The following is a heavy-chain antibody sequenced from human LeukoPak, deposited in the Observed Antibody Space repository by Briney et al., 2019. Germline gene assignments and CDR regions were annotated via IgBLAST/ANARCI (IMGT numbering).Heavy chain of an antibody. V-gene: IGHV3-30-3*01. CDR2: ISYDGSNK. J-gene: IGHJ4*02. D-gene: IGHD3-22*01. CDR1: GFTFSSYA. CDR3: ARSCYYESSGYYYFDY. Sequence: GGSLRLSCAASGFTFSSYAMHWVRQAPGKGLEWVAVISYDGSNKYYADSVKGRFTISRDNSKNTLYLQMNSLRAEDTAVYYCARSCYYESSGYYYFDYWGQGTLVTVSS.